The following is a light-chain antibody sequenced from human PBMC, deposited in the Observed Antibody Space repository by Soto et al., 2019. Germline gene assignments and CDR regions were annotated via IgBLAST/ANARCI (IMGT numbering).Light chain of an antibody. V-gene: IGKV3D-15*01. Sequence: EIVMTQSPATLSVSPGERATLSCRASQSVNSTYLAGYQQKPGQAPRLLIYGISKRATDIPDRFSGSGSGTEFTLTISSLQPEDFSTYYCQQHGQWPITCGQGTRLEIK. CDR2: GIS. CDR1: QSVNSTY. J-gene: IGKJ5*01. CDR3: QQHGQWPIT.